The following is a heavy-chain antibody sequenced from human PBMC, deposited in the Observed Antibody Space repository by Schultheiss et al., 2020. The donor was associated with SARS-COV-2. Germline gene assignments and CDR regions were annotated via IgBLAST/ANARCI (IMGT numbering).Heavy chain of an antibody. D-gene: IGHD2-2*02. J-gene: IGHJ6*02. CDR2: IYYSGST. CDR1: GGSISSYY. Sequence: AGSLSLTCTVSGGSISSYYWGWIRQPPGKGLEWIGYIYYSGSTYYNPSLKSRVTISVDTSKNQFSLKLSSVTAADTAVYYCARIGYCSSTSCYTAVDYYYYGMDVWGQGTTVTVSS. V-gene: IGHV4-59*06. CDR3: ARIGYCSSTSCYTAVDYYYYGMDV.